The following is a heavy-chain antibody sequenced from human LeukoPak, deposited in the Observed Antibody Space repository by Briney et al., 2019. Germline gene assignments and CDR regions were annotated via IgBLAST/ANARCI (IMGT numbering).Heavy chain of an antibody. V-gene: IGHV4-59*08. CDR1: GDSISSYY. CDR2: IYYSGST. J-gene: IGHJ4*02. D-gene: IGHD6-13*01. Sequence: SETLSLTCTVSGDSISSYYWSWIRQPPGKGLEWIGYIYYSGSTNYNPSLKSRVTISLDTSKNQFSLKLTSVTAADTAVYYCARHGSSYSFDCWGQGTLVTVSS. CDR3: ARHGSSYSFDC.